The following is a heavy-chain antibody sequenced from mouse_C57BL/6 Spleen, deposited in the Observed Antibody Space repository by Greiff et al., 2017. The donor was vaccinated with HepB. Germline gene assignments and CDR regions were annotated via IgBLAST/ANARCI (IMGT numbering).Heavy chain of an antibody. D-gene: IGHD1-1*01. J-gene: IGHJ1*03. CDR1: GYTFTSYW. Sequence: QVHVKQSGAELVKPGASVKLSCKASGYTFTSYWMHWVKQRPGRGLEWIGRIDPNSGGTKYNEKFKSKATLTVDKPSSTAYMQLSSLTSEDSAVYYCARPYGSSYVGYFDVWGTGTTVTVSS. CDR2: IDPNSGGT. CDR3: ARPYGSSYVGYFDV. V-gene: IGHV1-72*01.